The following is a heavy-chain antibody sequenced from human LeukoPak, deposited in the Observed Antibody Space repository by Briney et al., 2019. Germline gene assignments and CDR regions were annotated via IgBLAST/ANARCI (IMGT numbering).Heavy chain of an antibody. J-gene: IGHJ5*02. CDR2: IYYSGGT. CDR1: GGSISSSSYY. CDR3: ARHAYYYDSSGYYYWFDP. D-gene: IGHD3-22*01. V-gene: IGHV4-39*01. Sequence: SETLSLTCTVSGGSISSSSYYWGWIRQPPGKGLEWIGSIYYSGGTYYNPSLKSRVTISVDTSKNQFSLKLSSVTAADTAVYYCARHAYYYDSSGYYYWFDPWGQGTLVTVSS.